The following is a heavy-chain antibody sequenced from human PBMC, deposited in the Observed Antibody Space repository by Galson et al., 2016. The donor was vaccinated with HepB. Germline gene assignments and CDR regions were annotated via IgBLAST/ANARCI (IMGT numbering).Heavy chain of an antibody. CDR2: IYFSGST. V-gene: IGHV4-31*03. CDR3: ARTGYGSSGFFFGY. J-gene: IGHJ4*02. D-gene: IGHD6-13*01. CDR1: GGSINTGAYY. Sequence: TLSLTCTVSGGSINTGAYYWSWIRQHPGEGLEWIGYIYFSGSTNYNPSLKSRVTISVDTSKNQFSLKLNSMTAADTAVYYCARTGYGSSGFFFGYWGLGTLVTVSS.